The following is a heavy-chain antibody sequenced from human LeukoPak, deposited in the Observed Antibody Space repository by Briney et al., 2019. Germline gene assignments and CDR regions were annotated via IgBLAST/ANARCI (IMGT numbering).Heavy chain of an antibody. J-gene: IGHJ4*02. D-gene: IGHD1-26*01. CDR1: GFTFSSYS. V-gene: IGHV3-48*01. CDR3: ARGQGGATLGGLDY. CDR2: ISRSSSTI. Sequence: GGSLRLSCAASGFTFSSYSMNWVRQAPGKGLEWVSYISRSSSTIYYADSVKGRFTISRDNAKNSLYLQMNSLRAEDTAVYYCARGQGGATLGGLDYWGQGTLVTVSS.